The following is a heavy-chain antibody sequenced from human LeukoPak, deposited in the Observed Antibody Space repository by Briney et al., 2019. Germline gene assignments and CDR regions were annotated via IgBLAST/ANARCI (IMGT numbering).Heavy chain of an antibody. CDR2: IRYDGSNK. CDR3: AKGYCTSTTCYDAGDWFDL. V-gene: IGHV3-30*02. J-gene: IGHJ5*02. CDR1: GFTFSSNA. D-gene: IGHD2-2*01. Sequence: SGGSLRLSCAASGFTFSSNAMHWVRQAPGKGLEWVAFIRYDGSNKYYADSVKGRFTISRDNSKNTLYLQMNSLRAEDTAVYYCAKGYCTSTTCYDAGDWFDLWGQGTLVTVSS.